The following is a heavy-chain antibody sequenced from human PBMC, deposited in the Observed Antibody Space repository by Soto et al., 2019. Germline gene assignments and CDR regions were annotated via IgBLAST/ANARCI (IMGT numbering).Heavy chain of an antibody. CDR2: INPNSGGT. D-gene: IGHD3-3*01. J-gene: IGHJ6*02. CDR3: ARSYYDFWSGYYPARQYYYGMDV. CDR1: GYTFTGYY. Sequence: ASVKVSCKASGYTFTGYYMHWVRQAPGQGLEWMGWINPNSGGTNYAQKFQGWVTMTRDTSISTAYMELSRLRSDDTAVYYCARSYYDFWSGYYPARQYYYGMDVWGQGTTVTVSS. V-gene: IGHV1-2*04.